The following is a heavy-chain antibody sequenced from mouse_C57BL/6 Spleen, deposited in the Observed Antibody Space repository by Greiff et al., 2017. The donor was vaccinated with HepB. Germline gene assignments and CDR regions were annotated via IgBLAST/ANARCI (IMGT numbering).Heavy chain of an antibody. CDR1: GYTFTDYY. V-gene: IGHV1-26*01. Sequence: VQLQQSGPELVKPGASVKISCKASGYTFTDYYMNWVKQSHGKSLEWIGDINPNNGGTSYNQKFKGKATLTVDKSSSTAYMELRSLTSEDSAVYYCASPQGSSPFDYWGQGTTLTVSS. J-gene: IGHJ2*01. D-gene: IGHD1-1*01. CDR2: INPNNGGT. CDR3: ASPQGSSPFDY.